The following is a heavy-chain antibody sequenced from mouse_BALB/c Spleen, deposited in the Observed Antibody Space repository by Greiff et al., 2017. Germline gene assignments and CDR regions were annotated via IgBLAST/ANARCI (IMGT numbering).Heavy chain of an antibody. Sequence: EVKLVESGGGLVKPGGSLKLSCAASGFTFSDYYMYWVRQTPEKRLEWVATISDGGSYTYYPDSVKGRFTISRDNAKNNLYLQMSSLKSEDTAMYYCARDTLRGNYYAMDYWGQGTSVTVSS. CDR1: GFTFSDYY. V-gene: IGHV5-4*02. CDR2: ISDGGSYT. J-gene: IGHJ4*01. CDR3: ARDTLRGNYYAMDY.